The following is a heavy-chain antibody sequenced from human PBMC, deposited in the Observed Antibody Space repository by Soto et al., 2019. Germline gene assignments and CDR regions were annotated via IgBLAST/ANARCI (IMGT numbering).Heavy chain of an antibody. CDR1: GYSFTSFW. D-gene: IGHD3-3*01. Sequence: GESLKISWQGLGYSFTSFWIGWVRQMPGKGLEWMGIINPVDSDTRYSPSFQGQVTISVDKSITTAYLQWSSLKASDTAMYYCARGFFRRPSKPHFLYSCPAPLVTDS. V-gene: IGHV5-51*01. CDR3: ARGFFRRPSKPHFLY. CDR2: INPVDSDT. J-gene: IGHJ4*02.